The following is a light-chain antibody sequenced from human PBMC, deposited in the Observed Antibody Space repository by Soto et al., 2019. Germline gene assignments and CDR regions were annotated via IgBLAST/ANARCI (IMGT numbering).Light chain of an antibody. J-gene: IGLJ2*01. V-gene: IGLV1-51*01. CDR2: DDN. CDR3: GTWDSSLSAGQ. CDR1: SSNIGNNY. Sequence: QSVLTQPPSVSAAPGQKVTISCSGSSSNIGNNYVSWYQQLPGAAPKLLIYDDNKRPSGIPDRFSGSKSGPSATLGITGLQTGDEADYDCGTWDSSLSAGQIGGGTKLTVL.